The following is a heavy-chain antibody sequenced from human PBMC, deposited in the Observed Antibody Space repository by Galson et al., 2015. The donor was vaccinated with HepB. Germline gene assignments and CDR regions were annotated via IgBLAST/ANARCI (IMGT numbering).Heavy chain of an antibody. CDR3: AKGLAGWSQYYYGMDA. D-gene: IGHD6-19*01. CDR1: GFTFSTYG. V-gene: IGHV3-30*18. Sequence: SLRLSCAASGFTFSTYGMHWVRQAPGKGLEWVALISYDGSNKYFADSVRGRYTISRDDSNNTLYLQMNSLRAEDTAVYFCAKGLAGWSQYYYGMDAWGQGTTVTVSS. J-gene: IGHJ6*02. CDR2: ISYDGSNK.